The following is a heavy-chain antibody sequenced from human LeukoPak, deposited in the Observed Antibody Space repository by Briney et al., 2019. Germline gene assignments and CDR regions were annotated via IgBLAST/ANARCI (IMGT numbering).Heavy chain of an antibody. CDR3: TKRPVVVITTPYFDY. CDR2: ISGSGTTT. J-gene: IGHJ4*02. D-gene: IGHD3-22*01. V-gene: IGHV3-23*01. Sequence: PGGSLRPSCAASGFTFSSYAMSWVRQAPGKGLERVSTISGSGTTTYYADSVKGRFTISRDNSKNTLYLQMNSLRAEDTAVYYCTKRPVVVITTPYFDYWGQGTLVTVSS. CDR1: GFTFSSYA.